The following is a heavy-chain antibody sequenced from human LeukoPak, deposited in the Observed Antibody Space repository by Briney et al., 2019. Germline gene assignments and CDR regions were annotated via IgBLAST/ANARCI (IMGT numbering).Heavy chain of an antibody. CDR1: GFTFSTYT. CDR2: ISSSISIT. V-gene: IGHV3-48*04. D-gene: IGHD6-13*01. Sequence: PGGSLRLTCADSGFTFSTYTINWVSQAPGKGLEGVSYISSSISITYYADSVRGRFTISRDNAENSLYLQMNSLRAEDTAVYYCARSKGYSYGMDVWGQGTTVTVSS. J-gene: IGHJ6*02. CDR3: ARSKGYSYGMDV.